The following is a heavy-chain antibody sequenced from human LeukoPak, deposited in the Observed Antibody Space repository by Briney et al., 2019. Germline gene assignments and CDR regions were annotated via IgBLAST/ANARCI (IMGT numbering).Heavy chain of an antibody. V-gene: IGHV5-51*01. D-gene: IGHD1-26*01. Sequence: GESLQISCKGSGYIFTSYWIGWGRQVPGKGLEWMGIIYPGDSDTRSSPSFQGQVTISADKSISTAYLQWSSLKASDTAMYHCARSVGSRFDYWGQGTLVTISS. CDR1: GYIFTSYW. J-gene: IGHJ4*02. CDR2: IYPGDSDT. CDR3: ARSVGSRFDY.